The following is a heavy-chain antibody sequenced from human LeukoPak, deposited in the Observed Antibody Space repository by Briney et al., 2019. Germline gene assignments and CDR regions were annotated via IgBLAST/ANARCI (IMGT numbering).Heavy chain of an antibody. Sequence: PGGSLRLPCAASGFTFSSYWMSWVRQAPGKGLEWVSAISGSGGSTYYADSVKGRFTISRDNSKNTLYLQMNSLRAEDTAVYYCAKDQVIFGVVISPFDYWGQGTLVTVSS. CDR1: GFTFSSYW. J-gene: IGHJ4*02. CDR2: ISGSGGST. D-gene: IGHD3-3*01. CDR3: AKDQVIFGVVISPFDY. V-gene: IGHV3-23*01.